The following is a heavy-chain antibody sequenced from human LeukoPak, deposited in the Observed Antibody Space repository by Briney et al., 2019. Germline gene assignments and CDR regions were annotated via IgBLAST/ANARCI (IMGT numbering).Heavy chain of an antibody. CDR1: GGSISSGGYY. CDR2: IHYTGST. CDR3: ARDSNRQFLDS. D-gene: IGHD1/OR15-1a*01. V-gene: IGHV4-31*03. Sequence: SQTLSLTCPVSGGSISSGGYYWTWIRQFPGRGLEWIGFIHYTGSTYYNPSLESRFTFSVDTSKSQFPLRLTSVTAADTAIYYCARDSNRQFLDSWGQGTLVTVSS. J-gene: IGHJ4*02.